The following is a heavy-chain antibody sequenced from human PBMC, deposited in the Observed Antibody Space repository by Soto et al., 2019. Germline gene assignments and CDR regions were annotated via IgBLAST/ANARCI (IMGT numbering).Heavy chain of an antibody. V-gene: IGHV3-30-3*01. CDR3: ARDPIHIPVGYFDYWGQ. Sequence: QVQLVESGGGVVQPGRSLRLSCAASGFSFSSFAMHWVRQAPGKGLEWVAVISYDGSNTFYADSVKGRFTISRHNSKNTLYLQMNSLRPEDTAVYYCARDPIHIPVGYFDYWGQGGQGTLVTVSS. J-gene: IGHJ4*02. CDR1: GFSFSSFA. D-gene: IGHD3-9*01. CDR2: ISYDGSNT.